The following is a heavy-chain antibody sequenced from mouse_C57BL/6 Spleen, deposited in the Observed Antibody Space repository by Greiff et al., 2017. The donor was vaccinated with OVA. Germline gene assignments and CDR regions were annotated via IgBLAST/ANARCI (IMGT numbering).Heavy chain of an antibody. CDR3: ATYDYGVGFDY. Sequence: DVKLQESGPELVKPGASVKMSCKASGYTFTDYNMHWVKQSHGKSLEWIGYINPNNGGTSYNQKFKGKATLTVNKSSSTAYMELRSLTSEDSAVYYCATYDYGVGFDYWGQGTTLTVSS. CDR1: GYTFTDYN. J-gene: IGHJ2*01. D-gene: IGHD2-4*01. CDR2: INPNNGGT. V-gene: IGHV1-22*01.